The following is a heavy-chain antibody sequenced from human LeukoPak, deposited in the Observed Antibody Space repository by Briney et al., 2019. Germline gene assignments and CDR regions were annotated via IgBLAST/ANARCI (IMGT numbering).Heavy chain of an antibody. CDR1: GITVSANY. D-gene: IGHD6-13*01. J-gene: IGHJ4*02. CDR3: AKAHPDSRNTPTYYFDY. V-gene: IGHV3-66*01. Sequence: GGALRLSCAASGITVSANYWNWVRQAPGKGLEWVSVISSGGSTSYADSVKGRFTISRDNSKNTLYLQMNSLRAEDTAVYHCAKAHPDSRNTPTYYFDYWGQGTLVTVSS. CDR2: ISSGGST.